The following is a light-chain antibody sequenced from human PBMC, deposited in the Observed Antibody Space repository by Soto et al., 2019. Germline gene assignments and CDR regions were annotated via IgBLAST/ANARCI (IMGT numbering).Light chain of an antibody. CDR2: EVS. CDR1: SSDVGGYNY. J-gene: IGLJ1*01. CDR3: SSYAGSNNFV. V-gene: IGLV2-8*01. Sequence: QSVLTQPPSASGSPGQSVTISCTGTSSDVGGYNYVSWYQQHPGKAPKVMIYEVSERPSGVPDRFSGSKSGNTASLTVSGLQAEDEADYYCSSYAGSNNFVFGTGTKLTVL.